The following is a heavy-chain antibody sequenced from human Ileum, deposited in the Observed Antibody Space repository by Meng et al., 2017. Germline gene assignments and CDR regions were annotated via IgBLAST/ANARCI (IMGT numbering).Heavy chain of an antibody. Sequence: QGRPQQTGQGLVKPSQTPSLPCPISGDSVSSNSAAWNWIRQSPSRGLEWLGRTYYRSKWFNEYAVSVKSRITINPDTSENQFSLQLNSVTPEDAAVYYCARGGGSYYHFDYWGQGTLVTVSS. J-gene: IGHJ4*02. CDR2: TYYRSKWFN. D-gene: IGHD1-26*01. CDR3: ARGGGSYYHFDY. CDR1: GDSVSSNSAA. V-gene: IGHV6-1*01.